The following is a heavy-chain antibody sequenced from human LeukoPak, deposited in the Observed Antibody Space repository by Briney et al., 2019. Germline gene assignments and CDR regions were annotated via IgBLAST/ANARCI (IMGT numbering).Heavy chain of an antibody. D-gene: IGHD6-13*01. J-gene: IGHJ4*02. CDR2: ISGSGGST. V-gene: IGHV3-23*01. CDR1: GFTFSSYA. CDR3: AKVGSSWYGTFVDY. Sequence: GGSLRLSCAASGFTFSSYAMSWVRQAPGKRLEWVSAISGSGGSTYYADSVKGRFTISRDNSKNTLYLQMNSLRAEDTAVYYCAKVGSSWYGTFVDYWGQGTLVTVSS.